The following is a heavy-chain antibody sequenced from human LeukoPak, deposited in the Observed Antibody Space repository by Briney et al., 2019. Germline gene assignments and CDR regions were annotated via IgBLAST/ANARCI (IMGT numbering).Heavy chain of an antibody. J-gene: IGHJ6*03. CDR2: IRSSSSYI. V-gene: IGHV3-21*05. CDR1: VFILNSYS. CDR3: ARGSDSYYYYQYMDV. Sequence: GGSLRLSYAASVFILNSYSINWVRQAPGKGLEWVSYIRSSSSYIYYADSVRGRFTISRDNDKNSLYLELNSLRVEHRAVYYCARGSDSYYYYQYMDVWGKGTTVIVSS. D-gene: IGHD3-22*01.